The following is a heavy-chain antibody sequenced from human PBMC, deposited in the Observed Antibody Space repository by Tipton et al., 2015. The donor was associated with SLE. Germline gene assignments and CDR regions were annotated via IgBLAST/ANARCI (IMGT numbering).Heavy chain of an antibody. CDR3: ARHPYYYYGVDV. Sequence: TLSLTCAVYGGSFSGYYWSWIRQPPGKGLEWIGEINHSGSTNYNPSLKSRVTISVDTSKNQFSLKLNSVTAADTAVYYCARHPYYYYGVDVWGQGTTVTVSS. CDR2: INHSGST. CDR1: GGSFSGYY. J-gene: IGHJ6*02. V-gene: IGHV4-34*01.